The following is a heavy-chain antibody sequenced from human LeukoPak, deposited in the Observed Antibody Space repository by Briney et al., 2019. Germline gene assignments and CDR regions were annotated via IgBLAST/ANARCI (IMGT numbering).Heavy chain of an antibody. CDR2: IIPIFGTA. D-gene: IGHD6-13*01. CDR3: ASLRQQLVRDAFDI. CDR1: GGTFSSYA. Sequence: GASVKVSCKASGGTFSSYAISWVRQAPGQGLEWMGGIIPIFGTANYAQKFQGRVTITTDESTSTAYMELSSLRSEDTAVYYCASLRQQLVRDAFDIWGQGTMVTVSS. V-gene: IGHV1-69*05. J-gene: IGHJ3*02.